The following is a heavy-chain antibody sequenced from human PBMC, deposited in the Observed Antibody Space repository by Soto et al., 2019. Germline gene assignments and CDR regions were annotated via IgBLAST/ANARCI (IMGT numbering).Heavy chain of an antibody. CDR2: ISSSSRYT. J-gene: IGHJ5*02. CDR3: AKVGGFDP. V-gene: IGHV3-11*05. D-gene: IGHD4-17*01. CDR1: GFTFSDYY. Sequence: PGGSLRLSCAASGFTFSDYYMSWIRQAPGKGLEWVSYISSSSRYTNYADSVKGRFTISKDNAKKSLYLQMSSLRVEDTAVYYCAKVGGFDPWGQGTLVTVSS.